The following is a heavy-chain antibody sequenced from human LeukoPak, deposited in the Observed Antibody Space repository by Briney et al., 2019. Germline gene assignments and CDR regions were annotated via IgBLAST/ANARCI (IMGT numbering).Heavy chain of an antibody. CDR2: ISSSGSMI. J-gene: IGHJ4*02. V-gene: IGHV3-48*01. D-gene: IGHD3-10*01. CDR1: EFTFDNFA. Sequence: PGGSLRLSCAASEFTFDNFAMNWVRQAPGKGLECLSYISSSGSMIYYADSVKGRFTISRDNANNSLYLQMSSLRAEDTGVYYCARGITVIRGVLLDFWGQGTLVTVAS. CDR3: ARGITVIRGVLLDF.